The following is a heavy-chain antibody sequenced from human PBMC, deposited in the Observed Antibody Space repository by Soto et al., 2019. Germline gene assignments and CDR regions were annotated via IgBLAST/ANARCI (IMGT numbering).Heavy chain of an antibody. V-gene: IGHV3-23*01. CDR1: GFTFSSYA. CDR3: AKGSSGSVTDDDYYYYMDV. Sequence: GGSLRLSCAASGFTFSSYAMSWVRQAPGKGLEWVSAISGSGGSTYYADSVKGRFTISRDNSKNTLYLQMNSLRAEDTAVYYCAKGSSGSVTDDDYYYYMDVWGKGTTVTVSS. J-gene: IGHJ6*03. D-gene: IGHD3-10*01. CDR2: ISGSGGST.